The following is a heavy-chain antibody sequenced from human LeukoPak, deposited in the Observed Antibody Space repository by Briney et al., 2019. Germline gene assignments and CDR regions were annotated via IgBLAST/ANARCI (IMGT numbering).Heavy chain of an antibody. CDR2: FDPEDGET. CDR3: ATVGRDSSGWYARWFDP. D-gene: IGHD6-19*01. Sequence: ASVKVSCKVSGYTLTELSMHWVRQAPGKGLEWMGGFDPEDGETIYAQKFQGRVTMTEDTSTDTAYMELSSLSSEDTAVYYCATVGRDSSGWYARWFDPWGQGTLVTVSS. J-gene: IGHJ5*02. V-gene: IGHV1-24*01. CDR1: GYTLTELS.